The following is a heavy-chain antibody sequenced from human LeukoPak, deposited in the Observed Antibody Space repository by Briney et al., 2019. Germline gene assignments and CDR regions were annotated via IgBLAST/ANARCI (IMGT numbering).Heavy chain of an antibody. V-gene: IGHV1-69*05. J-gene: IGHJ4*02. CDR2: IIPIFGTA. CDR1: GGTFSSYA. Sequence: ASVKVSCKASGGTFSSYAISWVRQAPGQGLEWMGRIIPIFGTANYAQKFQGRVTITTDESTSTAYMELSSLRSEDTAVYYCASSIVVVVGLDYWGQGTLVTVSS. D-gene: IGHD2-15*01. CDR3: ASSIVVVVGLDY.